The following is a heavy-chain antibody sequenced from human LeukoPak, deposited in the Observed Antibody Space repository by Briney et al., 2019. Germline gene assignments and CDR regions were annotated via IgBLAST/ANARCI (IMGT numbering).Heavy chain of an antibody. CDR1: GSSISNYY. J-gene: IGHJ4*02. D-gene: IGHD6-19*01. V-gene: IGHV4-4*07. Sequence: SETLSLTCTVSGSSISNYYWTWIRQPAGKGLEWIGRIYTSGGTNYNPSLKTRVTMSVDTSKNQVSLKLSSVTAADTAMYYCGRAAEYSSGWYLFDYWGQGILVTVSA. CDR2: IYTSGGT. CDR3: GRAAEYSSGWYLFDY.